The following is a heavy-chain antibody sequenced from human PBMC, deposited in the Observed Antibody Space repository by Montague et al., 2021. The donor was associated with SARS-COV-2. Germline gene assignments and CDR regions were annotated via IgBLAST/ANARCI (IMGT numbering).Heavy chain of an antibody. J-gene: IGHJ4*02. V-gene: IGHV4-31*03. Sequence: TLSLTCTVSGASISSSGYYWSWIRQPPGKGLEWIGYNYYSGSTYYNPSLKSRVTISVGTSKNQFSLKLSSVTAADTAVYYCACLLASITMFRVGRGYDFDDWGQGTLVTVSS. CDR3: ACLLASITMFRVGRGYDFDD. CDR1: GASISSSGYY. D-gene: IGHD3-3*01. CDR2: NYYSGST.